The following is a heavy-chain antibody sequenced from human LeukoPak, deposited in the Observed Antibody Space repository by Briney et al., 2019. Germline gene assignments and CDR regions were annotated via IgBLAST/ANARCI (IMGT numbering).Heavy chain of an antibody. D-gene: IGHD2-2*01. CDR2: IYYSGST. CDR3: ARESVSGNGGDIVVVPAFDY. V-gene: IGHV4-59*12. CDR1: GGSISSYY. J-gene: IGHJ4*02. Sequence: SETLSLTCTVSGGSISSYYWSWIRQPPGKGLEWIGYIYYSGSTNYNPSLESRVTISVDTSKNQFSLKLSSVTAADTAVYYCARESVSGNGGDIVVVPAFDYWGQGTLVTVSS.